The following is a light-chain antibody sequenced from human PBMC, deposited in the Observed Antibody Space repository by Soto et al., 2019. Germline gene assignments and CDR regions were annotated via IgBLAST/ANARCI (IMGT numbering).Light chain of an antibody. CDR2: DDN. CDR1: SSNVGNNY. J-gene: IGLJ3*02. CDR3: ETWDSSLSGGNWV. V-gene: IGLV1-51*01. Sequence: QSVLTQPPSLSAAPGQKVTISCSGSSSNVGNNYVSWYQQVPGTAPKLVIYDDNKRPSGVPDRFSASKSGTSATLGITGLQTGDEADYYCETWDSSLSGGNWVFGGGTKVTVL.